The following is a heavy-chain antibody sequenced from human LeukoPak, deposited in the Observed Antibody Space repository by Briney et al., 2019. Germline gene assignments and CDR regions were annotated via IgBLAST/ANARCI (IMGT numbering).Heavy chain of an antibody. Sequence: ASVKVSCKASGYTFTSYYMHWVRQAPGQGLEWMGWMNPNSGNTSYAQKFQGRVTITRNTSISTAYMELSSLRSEDTAVYYCARGRQGYCSSTSCRRRPPHYYMDVWGKGTTVTVSS. CDR1: GYTFTSYY. CDR3: ARGRQGYCSSTSCRRRPPHYYMDV. D-gene: IGHD2-2*01. CDR2: MNPNSGNT. J-gene: IGHJ6*03. V-gene: IGHV1-8*03.